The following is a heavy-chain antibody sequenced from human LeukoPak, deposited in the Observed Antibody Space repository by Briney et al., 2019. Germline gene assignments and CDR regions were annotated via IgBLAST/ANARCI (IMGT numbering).Heavy chain of an antibody. D-gene: IGHD4-17*01. CDR2: IYYSGST. J-gene: IGHJ5*02. V-gene: IGHV4-59*08. CDR3: ARQDGEGWFDP. CDR1: GGSISSYY. Sequence: SETLSLTCTVSGGSISSYYWSWIRQPPGKGLEWIGCIYYSGSTNYNPSFKSRVTISVDTSKNQFSLKLSSVTAADTAVYYCARQDGEGWFDPWGQGTLVTVSS.